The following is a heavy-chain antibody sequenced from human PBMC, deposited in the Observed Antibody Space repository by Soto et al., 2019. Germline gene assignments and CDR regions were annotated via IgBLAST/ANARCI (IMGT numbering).Heavy chain of an antibody. D-gene: IGHD2-2*01. J-gene: IGHJ6*02. CDR1: GGSISSSNW. V-gene: IGHV4-4*02. CDR3: ARVVGGYFYGMGV. CDR2: IYHSGST. Sequence: QVQLQESGPGLVKPSGTLSLTCAVSGGSISSSNWWSWVRQPPGKGLEWIGEIYHSGSTNYNPSLQSRVTISVDKSKHQFPLKLSSVTAAGTAVYYCARVVGGYFYGMGVWGQGTRVTVSS.